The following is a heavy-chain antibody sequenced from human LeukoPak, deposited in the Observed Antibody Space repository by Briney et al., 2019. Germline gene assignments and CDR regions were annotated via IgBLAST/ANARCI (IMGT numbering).Heavy chain of an antibody. D-gene: IGHD2-21*02. V-gene: IGHV4-4*09. CDR2: IYPTGGT. CDR3: VRFAYCGSGCWYYFDY. CDR1: GGSISSYY. J-gene: IGHJ4*02. Sequence: SETLSLTCTVSGGSISSYYWSWIRQSPGKGLEWIGYIYPTGGTNYNPSLKSRVTMSVDTSKNRFSLKLNSVTAADTAVYFCVRFAYCGSGCWYYFDYWGQGALVTVSS.